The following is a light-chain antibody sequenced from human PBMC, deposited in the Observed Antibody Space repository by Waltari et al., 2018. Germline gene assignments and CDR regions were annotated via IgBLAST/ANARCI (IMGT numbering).Light chain of an antibody. CDR3: QHYVRLPAT. V-gene: IGKV3-20*01. CDR1: QSVSRT. CDR2: GSS. Sequence: IVLTQSPGTLSLSPGERATLSCRASQSVSRTLAWYQQKPGPDPKLLIYGSSIRATGIPYRFTGSWSGTDFSLTISSLEPEDFAIYFCQHYVRLPATFGQGTKVEIK. J-gene: IGKJ1*01.